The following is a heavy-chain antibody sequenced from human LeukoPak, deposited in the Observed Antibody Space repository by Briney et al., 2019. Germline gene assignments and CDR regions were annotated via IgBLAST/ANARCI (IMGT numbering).Heavy chain of an antibody. Sequence: GGSLRLSCAASGFTFSSYWMHWVRQTPGKGLVWVSRINGAGSSISYADSVKGRVTISKDNAKNTLYLQMNNLRAEDTAVYYCARGGDYKNDYWGQGTLVTVSS. CDR2: INGAGSSI. CDR3: ARGGDYKNDY. D-gene: IGHD4-17*01. V-gene: IGHV3-74*01. J-gene: IGHJ4*02. CDR1: GFTFSSYW.